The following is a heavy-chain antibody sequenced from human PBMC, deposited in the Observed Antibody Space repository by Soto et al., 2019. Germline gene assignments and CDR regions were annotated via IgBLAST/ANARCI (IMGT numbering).Heavy chain of an antibody. J-gene: IGHJ5*02. Sequence: SETLSLTCAGSGYSISSGYYWGWIRQTPGKGLEWIASIYHSGSTYYNPSLKSRVTISVDTSKNQFSLKLTSVTAADTAVYYCARGAATVTPGWSDPWGQGIMVTVSS. CDR1: GYSISSGYY. D-gene: IGHD4-17*01. V-gene: IGHV4-38-2*01. CDR2: IYHSGST. CDR3: ARGAATVTPGWSDP.